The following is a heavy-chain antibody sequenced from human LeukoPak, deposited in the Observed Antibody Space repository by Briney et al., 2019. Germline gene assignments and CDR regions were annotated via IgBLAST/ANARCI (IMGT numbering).Heavy chain of an antibody. CDR3: AQDRGFLESYGMDV. V-gene: IGHV3-23*01. D-gene: IGHD3-3*01. Sequence: GGSLRLSCAASGFTFSSYAMSWVRQAPGKGLEWVSAISGSGGSTYYADSVKGRFTISRDNSKNTLYLQMNSLRAEDTAVYYRAQDRGFLESYGMDVWGQGTTVTVSS. J-gene: IGHJ6*02. CDR2: ISGSGGST. CDR1: GFTFSSYA.